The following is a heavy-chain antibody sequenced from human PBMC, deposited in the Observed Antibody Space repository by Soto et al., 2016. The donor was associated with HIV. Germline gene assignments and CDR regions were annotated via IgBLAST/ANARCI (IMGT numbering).Heavy chain of an antibody. CDR1: GFTFSGSA. J-gene: IGHJ5*02. D-gene: IGHD3-10*01. CDR2: IRSKGNSYAT. CDR3: TRARGYGSGSYYNPDFDP. V-gene: IGHV3-73*01. Sequence: EVQLVESGGGLVQPGGSLKLSCAASGFTFSGSAMHWVRQASGKGLEWVGRIRSKGNSYATAYAASVKGRFTISRDDSKNTAYLQMNSLKTEDTAVYYCTRARGYGSGSYYNPDFDPWGQGTLVTVSS.